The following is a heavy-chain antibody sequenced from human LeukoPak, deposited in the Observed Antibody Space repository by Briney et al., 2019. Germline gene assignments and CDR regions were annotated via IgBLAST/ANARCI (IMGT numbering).Heavy chain of an antibody. J-gene: IGHJ5*02. CDR3: ARREVVAVNNWFDP. CDR1: GGSISSYY. D-gene: IGHD2-15*01. Sequence: PSETLSLTCTVSGGSISSYYWSWIRQPPGKGLEWIGYIYYSGSTNYNPSLKSRVTISVDTSKNQFSLKLSSVTAADTAVYYCARREVVAVNNWFDPWGQGTLVTVSS. V-gene: IGHV4-59*01. CDR2: IYYSGST.